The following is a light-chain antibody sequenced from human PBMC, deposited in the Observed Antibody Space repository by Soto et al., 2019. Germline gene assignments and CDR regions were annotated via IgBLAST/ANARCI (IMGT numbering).Light chain of an antibody. CDR3: GAWDDSLSGWV. V-gene: IGLV2-11*01. J-gene: IGLJ3*02. Sequence: QSVLTQPRSVSGSPGQSVTISCTGTNSDVGGYNYVSWYQQYPGKAPKLMISGVSERPSGVPDRFSASKSATSASLAISGLRSDDEADYYCGAWDDSLSGWVFGGGTQLTVL. CDR2: GVS. CDR1: NSDVGGYNY.